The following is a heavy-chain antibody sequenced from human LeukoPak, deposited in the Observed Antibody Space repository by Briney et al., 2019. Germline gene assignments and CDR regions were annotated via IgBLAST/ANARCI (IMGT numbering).Heavy chain of an antibody. V-gene: IGHV4-34*01. J-gene: IGHJ6*02. CDR2: INHSGST. Sequence: PSETLSLTCAVCGGSFSGYYWSWIRQPPGKGLEWIGEINHSGSTNYNPSLKSRVTISVDTSKNQFSLKLSSVTAADTAVYYCATSELGYCSSTSCYAHYYYGMDVWGQGTTVTVSS. CDR3: ATSELGYCSSTSCYAHYYYGMDV. D-gene: IGHD2-2*01. CDR1: GGSFSGYY.